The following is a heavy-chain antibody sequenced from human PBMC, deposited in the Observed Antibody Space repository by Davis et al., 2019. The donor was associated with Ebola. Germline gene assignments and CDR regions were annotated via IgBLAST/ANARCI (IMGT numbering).Heavy chain of an antibody. CDR3: ARGIAVAGTISFDY. CDR2: ISAYNGNT. D-gene: IGHD6-19*01. Sequence: ASVKVSCKASGYTFTSHGISWVRQAPGQGLEWMGWISAYNGNTNYAQKLQGRVTMTTDTSTSTAYMELRSLRSDDTAVYYCARGIAVAGTISFDYWGQGTLVTVSS. J-gene: IGHJ4*02. CDR1: GYTFTSHG. V-gene: IGHV1-18*01.